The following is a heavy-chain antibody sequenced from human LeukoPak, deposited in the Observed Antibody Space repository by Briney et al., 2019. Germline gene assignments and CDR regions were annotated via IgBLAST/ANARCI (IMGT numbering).Heavy chain of an antibody. J-gene: IGHJ3*02. V-gene: IGHV4-59*01. Sequence: SETLSLTCTVSGGSISSYYWSWIRQPPGKGLEWIGHIYYSGSTNYNPSFKSRVTISVDTSKNQLSLKLSSVTAADTAVYYCAREVRRGYDFWSGYSDAFDIWGQGTMVTVSS. D-gene: IGHD3-3*01. CDR1: GGSISSYY. CDR3: AREVRRGYDFWSGYSDAFDI. CDR2: IYYSGST.